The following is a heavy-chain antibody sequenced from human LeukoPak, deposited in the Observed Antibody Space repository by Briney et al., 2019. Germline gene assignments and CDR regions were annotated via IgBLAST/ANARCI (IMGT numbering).Heavy chain of an antibody. Sequence: PGGSLRLSCAASGFTFSTYGMHWVRQAPGKGLEWVAVIWYDGSNKYYADSVKGRFTISRDNSKNTLYLQMNSLRAEGTAVYYCARDLEGGYQLLKYWGQGTLVTVSS. J-gene: IGHJ4*02. D-gene: IGHD2-2*01. CDR2: IWYDGSNK. CDR1: GFTFSTYG. CDR3: ARDLEGGYQLLKY. V-gene: IGHV3-33*01.